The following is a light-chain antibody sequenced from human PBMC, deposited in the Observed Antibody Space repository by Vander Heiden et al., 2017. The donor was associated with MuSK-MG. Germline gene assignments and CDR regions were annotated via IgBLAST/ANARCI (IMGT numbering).Light chain of an antibody. Sequence: DMVMTQSPLSLPVTHGEPASISCRSSQSLLHSNGYNYLDWYLQKPGQSPQLLIYLGSNRASGVPDRFSGSGSGTDFTLKISRVQSEDVGVYYCRQALQTPRTFGQGTKVEIK. CDR1: QSLLHSNGYNY. CDR3: RQALQTPRT. CDR2: LGS. J-gene: IGKJ1*01. V-gene: IGKV2-28*01.